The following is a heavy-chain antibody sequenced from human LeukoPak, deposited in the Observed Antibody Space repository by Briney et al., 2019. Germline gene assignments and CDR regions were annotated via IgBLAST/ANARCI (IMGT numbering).Heavy chain of an antibody. CDR3: ARRVTAAGTAFDP. CDR2: IYYSGST. Sequence: KPSETLSLTCTVSGGSISSSSYYWGWICQPPGKGLEWIGSIYYSGSTDYNPSLKSRVTISVDTSKNQFSLKLSSVTAADTAVYYCARRVTAAGTAFDPWGQGTLVTVSS. D-gene: IGHD6-13*01. CDR1: GGSISSSSYY. J-gene: IGHJ5*02. V-gene: IGHV4-39*01.